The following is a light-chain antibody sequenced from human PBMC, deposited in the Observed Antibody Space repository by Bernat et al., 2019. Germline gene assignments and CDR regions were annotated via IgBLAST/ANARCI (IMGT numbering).Light chain of an antibody. V-gene: IGLV2-23*01. Sequence: QSALTQPAFVSGSPGQSITIYCTGTSSDVGSYNLVSWYQQNPGKAPKLMIYEGSKRPSGVSNRFPGSKSGNTVSLTISGLQAEDEADYYCCSYAGSRVFGGGTKLTVL. J-gene: IGLJ2*01. CDR2: EGS. CDR1: SSDVGSYNL. CDR3: CSYAGSRV.